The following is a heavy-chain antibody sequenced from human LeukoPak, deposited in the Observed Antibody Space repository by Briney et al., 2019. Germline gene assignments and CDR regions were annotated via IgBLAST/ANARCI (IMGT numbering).Heavy chain of an antibody. V-gene: IGHV3-23*01. J-gene: IGHJ4*02. CDR3: AKSYGDYGSLFDY. Sequence: PGGSLRLSCAASGFTFSSYAMSWVRQAPGKGLEWVSAISGSGGRTYYADSVKGRFTISRDNSKNTLYLQMNSLRAEDTAVYYCAKSYGDYGSLFDYWGQGTLVTVSS. CDR1: GFTFSSYA. CDR2: ISGSGGRT. D-gene: IGHD4-17*01.